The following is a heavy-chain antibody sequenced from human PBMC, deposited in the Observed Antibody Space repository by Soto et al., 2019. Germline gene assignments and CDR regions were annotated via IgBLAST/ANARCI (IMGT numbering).Heavy chain of an antibody. Sequence: QVQLQESGPGLVKSSETLSLTCVVSGGSINGYFWGWIRQPPGKGLEWIGYRFYSGTVNYNPSLKSRRTILADTSKNQFSLRLTSVTAADTAVYYCARLRFGDVLFPPRYFDSWGQGILVTVPS. CDR2: RFYSGTV. V-gene: IGHV4-59*01. CDR3: ARLRFGDVLFPPRYFDS. CDR1: GGSINGYF. J-gene: IGHJ4*02. D-gene: IGHD3-10*01.